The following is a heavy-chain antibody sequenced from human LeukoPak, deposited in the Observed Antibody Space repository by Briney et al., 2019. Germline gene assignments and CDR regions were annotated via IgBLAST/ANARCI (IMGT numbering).Heavy chain of an antibody. V-gene: IGHV1-8*03. CDR3: AREGLDY. J-gene: IGHJ4*02. D-gene: IGHD3-22*01. Sequence: ASVKGSFKASGYPFPNYDINWVRQATGQGLEWMGYMNPNSGNTGYSQKFQDRGTITSDTSISTAYMELSSLRSDDTAVYYCAREGLDYWGQGTLVTVSS. CDR1: GYPFPNYD. CDR2: MNPNSGNT.